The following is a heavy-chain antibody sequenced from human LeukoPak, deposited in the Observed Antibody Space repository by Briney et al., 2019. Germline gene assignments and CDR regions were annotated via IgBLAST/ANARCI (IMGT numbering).Heavy chain of an antibody. Sequence: GASVKVSCKASGGTFSSYAISWVRQAPGQGLEWMGRIIPIFGIANYAQKFQGRVTITADKSTSTAYVELSSLRSEDTAVYYCARVPDYGDYRAAFDIWGQGTMVTVSS. CDR1: GGTFSSYA. J-gene: IGHJ3*02. CDR3: ARVPDYGDYRAAFDI. V-gene: IGHV1-69*04. D-gene: IGHD4-17*01. CDR2: IIPIFGIA.